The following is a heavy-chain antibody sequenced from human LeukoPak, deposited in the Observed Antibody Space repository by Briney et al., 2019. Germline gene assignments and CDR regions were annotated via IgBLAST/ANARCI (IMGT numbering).Heavy chain of an antibody. CDR3: ARPRGANFHFDY. CDR2: IIPIFGTA. D-gene: IGHD4/OR15-4a*01. J-gene: IGHJ4*02. V-gene: IGHV1-69*13. CDR1: GGTFSSYA. Sequence: AASVKVSCKSSGGTFSSYAISWVRQAPGQGPEWMGGIIPIFGTANYAQKFQGRVTITADESTSTAYMELGSLRSEDTAVYYCARPRGANFHFDYWGQGTLVTVSS.